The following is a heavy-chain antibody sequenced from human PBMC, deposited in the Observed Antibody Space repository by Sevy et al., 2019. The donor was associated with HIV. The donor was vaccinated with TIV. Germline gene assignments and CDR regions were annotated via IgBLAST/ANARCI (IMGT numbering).Heavy chain of an antibody. V-gene: IGHV3-30*14. D-gene: IGHD4-17*01. CDR2: ISYDATSR. CDR1: GFTFNNYA. J-gene: IGHJ4*02. CDR3: AKDGGSRNYDDLHFDN. Sequence: GGSLRLSCAASGFTFNNYAMRWVRQAPGKGLEWVAVISYDATSRYYADSMKGRFTISRDNSRHILYLQMSGLRTDDTAVYYYAKDGGSRNYDDLHFDNWGQGTLVTVS.